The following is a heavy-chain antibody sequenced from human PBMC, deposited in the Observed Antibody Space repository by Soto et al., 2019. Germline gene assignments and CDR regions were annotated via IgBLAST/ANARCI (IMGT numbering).Heavy chain of an antibody. Sequence: GGSLRLSCSASGFNFGPFWMHWVRQAPGKGLVWVSHINSDGTTIVYADSVKGRFTISRDNAKNTLYLQMNSLRVEDTAVYFCVRDRGYPDSFDIWGPGTLVTVSS. V-gene: IGHV3-74*01. CDR1: GFNFGPFW. J-gene: IGHJ3*02. CDR3: VRDRGYPDSFDI. CDR2: INSDGTTI. D-gene: IGHD3-10*01.